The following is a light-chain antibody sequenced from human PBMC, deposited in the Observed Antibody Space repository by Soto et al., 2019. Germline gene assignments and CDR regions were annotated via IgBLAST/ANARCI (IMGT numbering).Light chain of an antibody. CDR1: QSISNY. CDR3: QKYNSAPCT. Sequence: DIQMTQSPSSLSASVGDRVTITCRASQSISNYLAWYHQKPGKVPKLLIYAASTLQLGVPSRFSGSRSGTDFTLSIRSLEPEDVGTYYCQKYNSAPCTFGQGTKVEIK. V-gene: IGKV1-27*01. J-gene: IGKJ1*01. CDR2: AAS.